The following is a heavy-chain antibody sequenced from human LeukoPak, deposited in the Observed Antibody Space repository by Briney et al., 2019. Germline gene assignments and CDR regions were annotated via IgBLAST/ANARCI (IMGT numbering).Heavy chain of an antibody. V-gene: IGHV3-48*02. D-gene: IGHD3-16*01. CDR3: ARGLTDYYYGMDV. J-gene: IGHJ6*02. Sequence: PGGSLRLSCSASGFTFSTYSMNWVRQAPGKGLEWVSYISRSSSTTYYADSVKGRFTISRDNAKNSLYLQMNSLRDEDTAVYTCARGLTDYYYGMDVWGQGTTVTVSS. CDR1: GFTFSTYS. CDR2: ISRSSSTT.